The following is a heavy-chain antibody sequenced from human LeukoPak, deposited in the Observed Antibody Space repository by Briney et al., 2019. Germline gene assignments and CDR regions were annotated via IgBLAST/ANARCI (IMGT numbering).Heavy chain of an antibody. CDR3: ARDYPYYDFWSGYRNNWLDP. D-gene: IGHD3-3*01. Sequence: GASVKVSCKASGYTFTSYYMHWVRQAPGQGLEWMGIINPSGGSTSYAQKFQGRVTMTRDTSTSTVYMELSSLRSEDTAVYYCARDYPYYDFWSGYRNNWLDPWGQGTLVTVSS. CDR2: INPSGGST. CDR1: GYTFTSYY. J-gene: IGHJ5*02. V-gene: IGHV1-46*01.